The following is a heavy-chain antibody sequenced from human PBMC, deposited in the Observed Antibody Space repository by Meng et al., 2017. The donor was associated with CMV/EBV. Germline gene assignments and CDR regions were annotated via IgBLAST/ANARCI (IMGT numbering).Heavy chain of an antibody. Sequence: SLKISCAAPGFTFSDYYMSWIRQAPGKGLEWVSYISSSGSTIYYADSVKGRFTISRDNAKNSLYLQMNSLRAEDTAVYYCARGTANDWFDPWGQGTLVTVSS. J-gene: IGHJ5*02. D-gene: IGHD5-18*01. V-gene: IGHV3-11*04. CDR3: ARGTANDWFDP. CDR1: GFTFSDYY. CDR2: ISSSGSTI.